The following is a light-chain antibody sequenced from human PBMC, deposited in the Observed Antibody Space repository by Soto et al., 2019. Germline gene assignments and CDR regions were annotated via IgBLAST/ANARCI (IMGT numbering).Light chain of an antibody. V-gene: IGKV1-5*01. J-gene: IGKJ2*01. CDR3: QQYNSYPT. Sequence: IQMTQSPSAMSASIGDRVTITCRASQGISTWLAWYQQKPGKAPKLLIYDASSLQSGVPSRFSGHGSGTDFTLTISSLQPDDFATYCCQQYNSYPTFGQGTKVDIK. CDR2: DAS. CDR1: QGISTW.